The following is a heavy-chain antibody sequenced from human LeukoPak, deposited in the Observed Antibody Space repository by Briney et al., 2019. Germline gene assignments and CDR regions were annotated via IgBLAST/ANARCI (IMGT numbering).Heavy chain of an antibody. CDR1: GFTFSSYA. CDR2: ISGSGGST. Sequence: PGGSLRLSCAASGFTFSSYAMSWVRQAPGKGLEWVSAISGSGGSTHYADSVKGRFTISRDNSKNTLYLQMNSLRAEDTAVYYCAKPQGRFLEWLFPPFDYWGQGTLVTVSS. J-gene: IGHJ4*02. V-gene: IGHV3-23*01. D-gene: IGHD3-3*01. CDR3: AKPQGRFLEWLFPPFDY.